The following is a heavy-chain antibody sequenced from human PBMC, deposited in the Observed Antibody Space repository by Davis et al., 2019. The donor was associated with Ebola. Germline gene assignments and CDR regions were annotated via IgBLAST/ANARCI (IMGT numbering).Heavy chain of an antibody. CDR1: GFTFSDYG. CDR2: ISSDTNNK. D-gene: IGHD5-12*01. CDR3: ARGAVATTLDY. J-gene: IGHJ4*02. Sequence: GESLKISCVASGFTFSDYGMHWVRQSPGKGLEWVAVISSDTNNKLYADSVKGRFTISRDNAKNSLYLQMNSLRAEDTAVYYCARGAVATTLDYWGQGTLVTVSS. V-gene: IGHV3-30*03.